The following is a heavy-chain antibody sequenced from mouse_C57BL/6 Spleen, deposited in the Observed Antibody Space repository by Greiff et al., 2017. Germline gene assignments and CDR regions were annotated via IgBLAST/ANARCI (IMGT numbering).Heavy chain of an antibody. CDR2: IDPSDSYT. CDR1: GYTFTSYW. D-gene: IGHD2-12*01. J-gene: IGHJ2*01. Sequence: VQLQQPGAELVKPGASVKLSCKASGYTFTSYWMQWVKQRPGQGLEWIGEIDPSDSYTNYNQKLNGKATLTVDTSSSTAYMQLSSLTSEYSAVYYCARRGYDSPFDYWGQGTTLTVSS. CDR3: ARRGYDSPFDY. V-gene: IGHV1-50*01.